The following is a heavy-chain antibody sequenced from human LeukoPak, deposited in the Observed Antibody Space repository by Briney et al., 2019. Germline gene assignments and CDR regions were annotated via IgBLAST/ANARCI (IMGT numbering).Heavy chain of an antibody. Sequence: ASVKVSCKTSGGTFSTYVVNWVRQAPGQGLDWMGRIIPSVGLTTYAQKFQARVAISAETSTGTTYMELSNLRSEDTALYYCAIGEDFDSWGQGTLVTVSS. J-gene: IGHJ4*02. CDR1: GGTFSTYV. CDR3: AIGEDFDS. CDR2: IIPSVGLT. D-gene: IGHD3-10*01. V-gene: IGHV1-69*04.